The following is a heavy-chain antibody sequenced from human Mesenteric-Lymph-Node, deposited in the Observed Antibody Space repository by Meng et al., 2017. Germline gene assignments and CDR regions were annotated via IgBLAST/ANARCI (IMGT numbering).Heavy chain of an antibody. CDR3: ARVPYYDFWSGYYVDY. CDR2: ISSSSSYI. V-gene: IGHV3-21*01. J-gene: IGHJ4*02. Sequence: GESLKISCAASGFTFSSYAMNWVRQAPGKGLEWVSSISSSSSYIYYADSVTGRFTISRDNTKNSLYLQMNSLRAEDKAVYYCARVPYYDFWSGYYVDYWGQGTLVTVSS. CDR1: GFTFSSYA. D-gene: IGHD3-3*01.